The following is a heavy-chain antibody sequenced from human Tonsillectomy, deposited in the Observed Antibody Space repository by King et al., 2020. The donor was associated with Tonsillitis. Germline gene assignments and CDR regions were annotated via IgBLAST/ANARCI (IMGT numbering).Heavy chain of an antibody. J-gene: IGHJ4*02. D-gene: IGHD3-22*01. CDR1: GYTFTGYY. CDR2: INPNSGGT. Sequence: VKLVESGAEVKKPGASVKVSGEASGYTFTGYYIHWVRQAPGQGLEWMGWINPNSGGTNYAQKFQGRITMTSDTSISKSYMELNRLKSDDTAVYYCARDLSYDSSGFFGYWGQGTLVTVSS. CDR3: ARDLSYDSSGFFGY. V-gene: IGHV1-2*02.